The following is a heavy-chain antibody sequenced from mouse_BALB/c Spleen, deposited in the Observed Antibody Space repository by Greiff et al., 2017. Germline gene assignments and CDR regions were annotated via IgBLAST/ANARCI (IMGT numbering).Heavy chain of an antibody. Sequence: EVQGVESGGGLVQPGGFLKLSCAASGFTFSSYTMSWVRQTPEKRLEWVAYISNGGGSTYYPDTVKGRFTISRDNAKNTLYLQMSSLKSEDTAMYYCARHKMITFAYWGQGTLVTVSA. V-gene: IGHV5-12-2*01. CDR1: GFTFSSYT. J-gene: IGHJ3*01. D-gene: IGHD2-4*01. CDR3: ARHKMITFAY. CDR2: ISNGGGST.